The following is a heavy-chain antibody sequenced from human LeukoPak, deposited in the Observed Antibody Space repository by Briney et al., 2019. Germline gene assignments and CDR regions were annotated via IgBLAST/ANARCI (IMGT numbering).Heavy chain of an antibody. D-gene: IGHD3-9*01. Sequence: GGSLRLSRAASGFTFSNYWMHWVRQAPGKGLEWVAVVWYDGSNIHYVDSVKGRFTISRDNSKNTLYLQMNSLRAEDTAVYYCARDSGLRFFDWLFVYWGQGTLVTVSS. V-gene: IGHV3-33*08. J-gene: IGHJ4*02. CDR2: VWYDGSNI. CDR1: GFTFSNYW. CDR3: ARDSGLRFFDWLFVY.